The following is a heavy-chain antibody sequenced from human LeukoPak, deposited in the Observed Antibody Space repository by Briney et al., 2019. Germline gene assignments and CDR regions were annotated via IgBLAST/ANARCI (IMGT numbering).Heavy chain of an antibody. Sequence: PGGSLRLSCAVSGFTVKANYMTWVRQAPGKGLEWVSIIYSGGSTYYADSVKGRFTISRDNSKNTLYLQMNSLRAEDTAVYYCARVGYTGTWYSSPPFDYWGQGTLVTVSS. CDR1: GFTVKANY. CDR2: IYSGGST. J-gene: IGHJ4*02. CDR3: ARVGYTGTWYSSPPFDY. V-gene: IGHV3-66*01. D-gene: IGHD6-13*01.